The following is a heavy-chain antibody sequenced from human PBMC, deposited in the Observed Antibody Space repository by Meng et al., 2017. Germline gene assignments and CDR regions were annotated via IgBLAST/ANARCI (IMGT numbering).Heavy chain of an antibody. J-gene: IGHJ6*02. V-gene: IGHV1-69*13. Sequence: SVKVSCKAPGGTFSSYAISWVRQAPGQGLEWMGGIIPIFGTANYAQKFQGRVTITADESTSTAYMELSSLRSEDTAVYYCARGGYDFWSGYYLPNYYYGMDVWGQGTTVTVSS. CDR3: ARGGYDFWSGYYLPNYYYGMDV. D-gene: IGHD3-3*01. CDR1: GGTFSSYA. CDR2: IIPIFGTA.